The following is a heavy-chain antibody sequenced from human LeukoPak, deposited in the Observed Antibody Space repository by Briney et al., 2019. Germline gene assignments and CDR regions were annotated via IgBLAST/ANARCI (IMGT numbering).Heavy chain of an antibody. CDR1: GGSISSGSYY. CDR3: AREGVGMGGYY. V-gene: IGHV4-61*02. D-gene: IGHD5-12*01. Sequence: SETLSLTCTVSGGSISSGSYYWSWIRQPAGKGLEWIGRIYTSGSTNYNPPLKSRVTISVDTSKNQFSLKLSSVTAADTAVYYCAREGVGMGGYYWGQGTLVTVSS. CDR2: IYTSGST. J-gene: IGHJ4*02.